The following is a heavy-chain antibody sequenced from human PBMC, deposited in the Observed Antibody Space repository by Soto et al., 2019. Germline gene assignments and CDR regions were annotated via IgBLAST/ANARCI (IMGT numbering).Heavy chain of an antibody. CDR1: GFTFSDYA. CDR2: ISATGGNI. D-gene: IGHD3-16*01. J-gene: IGHJ2*01. Sequence: EVQLLESGGGLARPGGPLRLSCVAPGFTFSDYAITWVRQAPGKGLEWVATISATGGNIKYTDSLKGRFTISRDNSKNTLYLQLNGLTSDDTAVHYCAKVAGGLGYFDLWGRGTLVTVSS. CDR3: AKVAGGLGYFDL. V-gene: IGHV3-23*01.